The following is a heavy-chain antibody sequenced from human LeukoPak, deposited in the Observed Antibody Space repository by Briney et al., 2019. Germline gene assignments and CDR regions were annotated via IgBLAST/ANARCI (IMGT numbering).Heavy chain of an antibody. CDR2: ISSSGSTI. D-gene: IGHD5-18*01. J-gene: IGHJ4*02. CDR3: AREDFPWIQLWYI. Sequence: WGSLRLSCAASGFTFSDYYMSWIRQAPGKGLEWVSYISSSGSTIYYADSVKGRFTISRDNAKNSLYLQMNSLRAEDTAVYYCAREDFPWIQLWYIWGQGTLVTVSS. CDR1: GFTFSDYY. V-gene: IGHV3-11*04.